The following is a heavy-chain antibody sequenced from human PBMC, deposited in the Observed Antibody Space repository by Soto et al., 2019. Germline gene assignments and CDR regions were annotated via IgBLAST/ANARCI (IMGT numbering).Heavy chain of an antibody. V-gene: IGHV3-15*07. CDR3: TTDDVPATYYYDSSGYYWGD. Sequence: PGVSLRLSYAASGFTFSNAWMNWVRQAPGKGLEWVGRIKSKTDGGTTDYAAPVKGRFTISRDDSKNTLYLQMNSLKTEDTAVYYCTTDDVPATYYYDSSGYYWGDWGQGTLVTVSS. CDR1: GFTFSNAW. J-gene: IGHJ4*02. D-gene: IGHD3-22*01. CDR2: IKSKTDGGTT.